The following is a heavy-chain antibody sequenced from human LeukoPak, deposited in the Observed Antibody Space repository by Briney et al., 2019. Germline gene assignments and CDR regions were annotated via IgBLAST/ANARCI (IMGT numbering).Heavy chain of an antibody. Sequence: SETLSLTCTVSGGSLGSSSYYWGWIRQAPGKGLEWIGTIYFDGNTFYNPSLKSRATLSIDMSKSQFSLRLASVTAADTAIYYCAAENGNFWIGYHYFEDWGQGGPVSVSS. CDR3: AAENGNFWIGYHYFED. V-gene: IGHV4-39*01. CDR1: GGSLGSSSYY. D-gene: IGHD3-3*01. J-gene: IGHJ4*02. CDR2: IYFDGNT.